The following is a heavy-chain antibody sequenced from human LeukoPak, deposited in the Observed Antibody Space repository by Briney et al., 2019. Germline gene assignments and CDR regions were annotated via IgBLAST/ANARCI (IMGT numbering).Heavy chain of an antibody. CDR2: IDPSDSYT. D-gene: IGHD3-10*01. V-gene: IGHV5-10-1*01. Sequence: GESLKISCKGSGYSFTSYWISWVRQMPGKGLEWMGRIDPSDSYTNYSPSFQGHVTISADKSISTAYLQWSSLKASDTAMYYRASGWFGELTHYWGQGTLVTVSS. J-gene: IGHJ4*02. CDR3: ASGWFGELTHY. CDR1: GYSFTSYW.